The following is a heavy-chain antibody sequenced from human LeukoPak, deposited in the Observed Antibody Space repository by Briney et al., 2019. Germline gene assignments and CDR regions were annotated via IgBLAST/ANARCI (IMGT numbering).Heavy chain of an antibody. V-gene: IGHV4-39*07. CDR2: FHYGGNT. CDR1: GDSISNSDSS. CDR3: ARGRGRIQLWS. Sequence: SETLSLTCNVSGDSISNSDSSWGWLRQPPGKGLEWIGSFHYGGNTYYNPSLKSRVTISVDTSKNQSSLKLSSVTAADTAVYYCARGRGRIQLWSWGQGTLVTVSS. J-gene: IGHJ5*02. D-gene: IGHD5-18*01.